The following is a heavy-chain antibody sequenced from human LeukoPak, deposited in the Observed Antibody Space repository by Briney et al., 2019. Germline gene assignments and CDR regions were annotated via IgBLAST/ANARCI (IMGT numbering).Heavy chain of an antibody. J-gene: IGHJ4*02. CDR2: INHSGST. CDR3: ARGPRLSFRDGYYRY. V-gene: IGHV4-34*01. CDR1: GGSLSGYY. D-gene: IGHD5-24*01. Sequence: SETLSLTCAVYGGSLSGYYWSWIHQPPGKGLEWIGEINHSGSTNYNPSLKSRVTISVDTSKNQFSLKLSSVTAADTAVYYCARGPRLSFRDGYYRYWGQGTLVTVSS.